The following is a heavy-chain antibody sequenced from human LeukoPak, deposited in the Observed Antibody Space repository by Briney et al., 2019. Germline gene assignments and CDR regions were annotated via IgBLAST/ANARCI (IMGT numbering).Heavy chain of an antibody. J-gene: IGHJ4*02. D-gene: IGHD6-19*01. Sequence: GASVKVSCKASGYTFTSYDINWVRQAPGQGLEWMGGIIPIFGTANYAQKFQGRVTITADESTSTAYMELSSLRSEDTTVYYCARGYSSGWYDYWGQGTLVTVSS. CDR3: ARGYSSGWYDY. CDR1: GYTFTSYD. CDR2: IIPIFGTA. V-gene: IGHV1-69*13.